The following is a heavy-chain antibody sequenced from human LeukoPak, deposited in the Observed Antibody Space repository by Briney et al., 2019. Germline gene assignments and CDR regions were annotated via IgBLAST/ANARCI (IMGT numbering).Heavy chain of an antibody. V-gene: IGHV4-34*01. D-gene: IGHD6-13*01. Sequence: PSETLSLTCAVYGGSFSGYYWSWIRQPPGKGLEWIGEINHSGSTNYNPSLKSRVTISVDTSKNQFSLKLSSVTAADTAVYYCARGFPQQQSVRHYYYYMDVWGKGTTVTVSS. CDR3: ARGFPQQQSVRHYYYYMDV. CDR2: INHSGST. CDR1: GGSFSGYY. J-gene: IGHJ6*03.